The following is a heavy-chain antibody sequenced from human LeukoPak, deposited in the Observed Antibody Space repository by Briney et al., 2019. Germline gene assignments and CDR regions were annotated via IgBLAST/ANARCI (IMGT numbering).Heavy chain of an antibody. D-gene: IGHD2-21*01. J-gene: IGHJ4*02. CDR2: VGYDGRNT. V-gene: IGHV3-30*02. Sequence: PGGSLRLSCVASGFTLSNYGMHWVRQAPGEGLEWVAFVGYDGRNTFYTDSVKGRFTISRDNSKNKLYLQMSSLRAEDTGLYYCAKDLQTRGGNCGDWWGQGTLVTVSS. CDR3: AKDLQTRGGNCGDW. CDR1: GFTLSNYG.